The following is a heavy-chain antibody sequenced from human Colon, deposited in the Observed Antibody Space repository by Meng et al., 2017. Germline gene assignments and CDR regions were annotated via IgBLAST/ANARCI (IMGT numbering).Heavy chain of an antibody. J-gene: IGHJ3*02. V-gene: IGHV3-30*04. CDR3: ARDFLNDAFDI. Sequence: GESLKISCAASGFTFSDYAMHWVRQAPGKGLEWVAIILDDGSYEYYSDSVNGRFTISRDNSKSTLYLQMNSLRAEDTAVYFCARDFLNDAFDIWGQGTMVTVSS. D-gene: IGHD2/OR15-2a*01. CDR1: GFTFSDYA. CDR2: ILDDGSYE.